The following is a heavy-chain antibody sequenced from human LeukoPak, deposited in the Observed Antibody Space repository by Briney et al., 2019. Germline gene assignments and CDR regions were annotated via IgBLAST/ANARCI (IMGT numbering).Heavy chain of an antibody. Sequence: PSETLSLTCAVHNGPFSGYYWTWIRQAPGKGLEWIGEINNSGVTYYNPSLKSRVTISRDTSKIQFSLQLKSVSAADTAVYYCARGGTTHYYGSGTSPWGQGTLVIVSS. CDR3: ARGGTTHYYGSGTSP. CDR1: NGPFSGYY. CDR2: INNSGVT. V-gene: IGHV4-34*01. D-gene: IGHD3-10*01. J-gene: IGHJ5*02.